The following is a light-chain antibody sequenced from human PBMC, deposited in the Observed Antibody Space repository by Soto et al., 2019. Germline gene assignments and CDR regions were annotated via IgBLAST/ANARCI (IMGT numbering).Light chain of an antibody. CDR2: GNT. V-gene: IGLV1-40*01. CDR3: QSFDSSLRGWV. Sequence: QSVLTQPPSVSGAPGQRVTISCTGGSSNIGAGYDVHWYQQLPGTAPKLLVSGNTNRPSGVPDRFSGSKSGTSASLAITGLQAEDEGDYYCQSFDSSLRGWVFGGGTKLTVL. CDR1: SSNIGAGYD. J-gene: IGLJ3*02.